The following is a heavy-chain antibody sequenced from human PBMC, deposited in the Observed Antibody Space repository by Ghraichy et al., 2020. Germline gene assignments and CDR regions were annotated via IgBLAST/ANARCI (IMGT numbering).Heavy chain of an antibody. J-gene: IGHJ5*02. CDR3: ARHTRILYTTSANWFDP. CDR1: GGSISSSSYY. CDR2: IYYNGNGEYSGTT. D-gene: IGHD2-2*01. Sequence: SETLSLTCSVSGGSISSSSYYWGWIRQPPGKGLEWIGSIYYNGNGEYSGTTYFNPSLKSRPSISVDTSKNHFSLKLTSVTAADTAVYYCARHTRILYTTSANWFDPWGRGTLVTVSS. V-gene: IGHV4-39*01.